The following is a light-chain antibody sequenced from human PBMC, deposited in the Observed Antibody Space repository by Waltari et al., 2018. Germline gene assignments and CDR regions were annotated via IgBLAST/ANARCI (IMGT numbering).Light chain of an antibody. Sequence: DIQMTQSPSSLSASVGDRVTITCQARQDISNYLNWFQQKPGKAPNLLIYDGPNLETGVPSRFSGSGSGTDFTFTISSLQPEEIATYYCQDYDNLPPLTFGGGTKVEIK. CDR3: QDYDNLPPLT. CDR2: DGP. V-gene: IGKV1-33*01. J-gene: IGKJ4*01. CDR1: QDISNY.